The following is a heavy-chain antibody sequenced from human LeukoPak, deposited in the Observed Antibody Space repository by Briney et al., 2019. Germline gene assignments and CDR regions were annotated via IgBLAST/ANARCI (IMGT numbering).Heavy chain of an antibody. V-gene: IGHV4-59*01. CDR2: IFYSGTT. CDR1: GGSISSYY. Sequence: SETLSLTCTVSGGSISSYYWSWIRQPPGKGLEWIGFIFYSGTTNYNPSLKSRVTISVDTSKNQFSLKLISVTAADTAVYYCARGGWNKFDYWGQGTLVTVSS. D-gene: IGHD3-22*01. J-gene: IGHJ4*02. CDR3: ARGGWNKFDY.